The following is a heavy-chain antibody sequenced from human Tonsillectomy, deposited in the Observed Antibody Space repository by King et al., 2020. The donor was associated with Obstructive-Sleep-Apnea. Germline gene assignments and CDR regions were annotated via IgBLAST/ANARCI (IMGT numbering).Heavy chain of an antibody. CDR3: ARVWSPGWGFDY. J-gene: IGHJ4*02. Sequence: VQLQESGPGLVKHSETMSLTCTISGDSMSGRYWSWIRQAAGEGLEWIGGIYSRGSTDYNPSLKSRVTMSVDTSANQFSLKLTSMTAADTAVYYCARVWSPGWGFDYWGQGKLVIVSS. CDR1: GDSMSGRY. V-gene: IGHV4-4*07. CDR2: IYSRGST. D-gene: IGHD3-3*01.